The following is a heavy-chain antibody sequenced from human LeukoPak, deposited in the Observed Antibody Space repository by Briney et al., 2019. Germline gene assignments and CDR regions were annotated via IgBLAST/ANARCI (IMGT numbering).Heavy chain of an antibody. CDR1: GYIFTSYG. V-gene: IGHV1-18*01. CDR2: ISAFNGNT. CDR3: ARDHGPWDGSGTYYGMDV. J-gene: IGHJ6*02. Sequence: ASVKVSCKTSGYIFTSYGISWVRQAPGQGLEWMGWISAFNGNTNYAQDFQGRVTMTTDTSTSTAYMELRSLRSDDTAVYYCARDHGPWDGSGTYYGMDVWGQGTTVTVSS. D-gene: IGHD3-10*01.